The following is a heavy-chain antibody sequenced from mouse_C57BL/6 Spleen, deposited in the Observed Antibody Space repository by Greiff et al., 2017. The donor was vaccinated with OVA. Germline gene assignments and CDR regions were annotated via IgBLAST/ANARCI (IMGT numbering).Heavy chain of an antibody. D-gene: IGHD1-1*01. Sequence: QVQLQQSGAELVRPGTSVKMSCKASGYTFTNYWIGWAKQRPGHGLEWIGDIYPGGGYTNYNEKFKGKATLTADKSSSTAYMQFSSLTSEDSASYYCARVENGSSLDYWGQGTTLTVSS. CDR1: GYTFTNYW. J-gene: IGHJ2*01. V-gene: IGHV1-63*01. CDR3: ARVENGSSLDY. CDR2: IYPGGGYT.